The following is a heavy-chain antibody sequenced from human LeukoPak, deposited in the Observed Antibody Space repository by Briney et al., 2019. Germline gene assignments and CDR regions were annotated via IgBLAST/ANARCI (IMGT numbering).Heavy chain of an antibody. Sequence: PSETLSLTCTVCGGSISSSSYYWGWIRQPPGKGLEWIGSIYYSGSTYYNPSLKSRVTISVDTSKNQFSLKLSSVTAADTAVYYCVRTGNSNYGGDYWGQGTLVTVSS. CDR3: VRTGNSNYGGDY. D-gene: IGHD4-11*01. CDR1: GGSISSSSYY. V-gene: IGHV4-39*01. CDR2: IYYSGST. J-gene: IGHJ4*02.